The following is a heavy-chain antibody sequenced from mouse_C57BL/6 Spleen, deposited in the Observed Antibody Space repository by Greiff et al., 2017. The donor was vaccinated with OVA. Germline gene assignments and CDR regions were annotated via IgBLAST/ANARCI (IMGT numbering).Heavy chain of an antibody. CDR3: ARNRDYGKGYFDV. CDR2: IWSGGST. V-gene: IGHV2-2*01. Sequence: VKLMESGPGLVQPSQSLSITCTVSGFSLTSYGVHWVRQSPGKGLEWLGVIWSGGSTDYNAAFISRLSISKDNSKSQVFFKMNSLQADDTAIYYCARNRDYGKGYFDVWGTGTTVTVSS. D-gene: IGHD2-1*01. J-gene: IGHJ1*03. CDR1: GFSLTSYG.